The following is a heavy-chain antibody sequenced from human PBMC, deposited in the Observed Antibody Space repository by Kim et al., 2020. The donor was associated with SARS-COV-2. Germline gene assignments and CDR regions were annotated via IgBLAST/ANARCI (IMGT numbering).Heavy chain of an antibody. CDR1: GGSVSSGSYY. CDR3: ARELVVDTAMAHYFDY. V-gene: IGHV4-61*01. D-gene: IGHD5-18*01. Sequence: SETLSLTCTVSGGSVSSGSYYWSWIRQPPGKGLEWIGYIYYSGSTNYNPSLKSRVTISVDTSKNQFSLKLSSVTAADTAVYYCARELVVDTAMAHYFDYWGQGTLVTVSS. CDR2: IYYSGST. J-gene: IGHJ4*02.